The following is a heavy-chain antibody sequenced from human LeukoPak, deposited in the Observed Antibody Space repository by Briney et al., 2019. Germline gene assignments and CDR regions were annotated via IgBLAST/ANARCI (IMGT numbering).Heavy chain of an antibody. J-gene: IGHJ3*02. Sequence: GGSLRLSCAASGFTFSSYWMSWVRQAPGKGLEWVANINQDGSEKYYVDSVKGRFTISRDNAKNSLYLQMNSLRAEDTAVYYCASIVGGDAFDIWGQGTMVTVSS. CDR1: GFTFSSYW. D-gene: IGHD1-26*01. CDR3: ASIVGGDAFDI. CDR2: INQDGSEK. V-gene: IGHV3-7*01.